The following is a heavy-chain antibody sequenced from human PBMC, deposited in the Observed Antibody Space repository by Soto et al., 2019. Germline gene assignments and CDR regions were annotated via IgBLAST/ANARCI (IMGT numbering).Heavy chain of an antibody. V-gene: IGHV3-33*01. D-gene: IGHD3-10*01. Sequence: SVRLSCAGSGFSYRGYDMHLVRDAKGDGQEWVAVIWYDGSNKNYADSVKGRFTISRDNSKNTLYLHMNSLRAEDTAVYYCASAPSDYYGSGSYEARSFYWGLGNLVTASS. CDR1: GFSYRGYD. CDR2: IWYDGSNK. J-gene: IGHJ4*02. CDR3: ASAPSDYYGSGSYEARSFY.